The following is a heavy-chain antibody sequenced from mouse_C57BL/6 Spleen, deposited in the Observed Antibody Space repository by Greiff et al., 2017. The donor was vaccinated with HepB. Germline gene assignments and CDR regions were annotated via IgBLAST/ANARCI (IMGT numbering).Heavy chain of an antibody. CDR2: IWRGGST. Sequence: QVQLKESGPGLVQPSQRLSITCTVSGFSLTSYGVHWVRQSPGKGLEWLGVIWRGGSTDYNAAFMSRLSITKDNSKSQVFFKMNSLQADDTAIYYCASNGVYYGSSYYAMDYWGQGTSVTVSS. CDR1: GFSLTSYG. J-gene: IGHJ4*01. D-gene: IGHD1-1*01. V-gene: IGHV2-5*01. CDR3: ASNGVYYGSSYYAMDY.